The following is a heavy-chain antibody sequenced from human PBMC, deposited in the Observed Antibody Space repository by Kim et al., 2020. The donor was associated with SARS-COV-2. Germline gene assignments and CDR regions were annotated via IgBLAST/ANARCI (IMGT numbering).Heavy chain of an antibody. CDR3: ARGHSSSWYLNFDF. CDR2: ISSGTSTI. J-gene: IGHJ4*02. V-gene: IGHV3-48*02. Sequence: GGSLRLSCAASGFIFSSYSMNWVRQAPGKGLEWVSYISSGTSTIYYADSVKGRFTISSDNAKNSLYLQMNSLRDEDTAVYYCARGHSSSWYLNFDFWGQGTLVTVSS. D-gene: IGHD6-13*01. CDR1: GFIFSSYS.